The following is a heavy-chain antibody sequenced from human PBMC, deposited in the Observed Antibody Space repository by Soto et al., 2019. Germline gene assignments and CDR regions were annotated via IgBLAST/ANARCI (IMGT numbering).Heavy chain of an antibody. Sequence: SETLSLTCTVSSGSISGYYWSWIRQPPGKGLECIAYIYYSGTTNYNPSPKSRVTISVDMSKNQFSLKLSSVTAADTAVYYCARLQGDRTGTLDYWGQGTLVTVSS. J-gene: IGHJ4*02. D-gene: IGHD1-7*01. CDR1: SGSISGYY. CDR3: ARLQGDRTGTLDY. V-gene: IGHV4-59*08. CDR2: IYYSGTT.